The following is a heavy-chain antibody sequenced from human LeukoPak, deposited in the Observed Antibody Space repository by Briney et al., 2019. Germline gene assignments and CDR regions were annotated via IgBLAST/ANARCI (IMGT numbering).Heavy chain of an antibody. CDR3: ARHRVRRYYGSGSYSVDMNWFDP. D-gene: IGHD3-10*01. V-gene: IGHV4-34*01. J-gene: IGHJ5*02. CDR2: INHSGST. Sequence: PSETLSLTCAVYGGSSSGYYWSWIRQPPGKGLEWIGEINHSGSTNYNPSLKSRVTISVDTSKNQFSLKLSSVTASDTAVYYCARHRVRRYYGSGSYSVDMNWFDPWGQGTLVTVSS. CDR1: GGSSSGYY.